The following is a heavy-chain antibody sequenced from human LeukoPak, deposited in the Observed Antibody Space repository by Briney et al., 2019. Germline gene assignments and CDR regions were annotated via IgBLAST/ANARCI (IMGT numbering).Heavy chain of an antibody. CDR1: GYTFTSYY. CDR2: INPSGGST. Sequence: VASVKVSCKASGYTFTSYYMHWVRQAPGQGLEWMGIINPSGGSTSYAQKFQGRVTMTRDMSTSTVYMELSSLRSEDTAVYYCARDSGERGSGSYLIAYWGQGTLVTVSS. D-gene: IGHD3-10*01. J-gene: IGHJ4*02. CDR3: ARDSGERGSGSYLIAY. V-gene: IGHV1-46*01.